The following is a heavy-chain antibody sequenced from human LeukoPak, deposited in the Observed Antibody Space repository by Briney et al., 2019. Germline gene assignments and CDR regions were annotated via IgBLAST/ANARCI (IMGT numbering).Heavy chain of an antibody. CDR2: IRYDGSNK. D-gene: IGHD2-2*01. Sequence: PGGSLRLSCAASGFTFSSYWMSWVRQAPGKGLEWVAFIRYDGSNKYYADSVKGRFTISRDNSKNTLYLQMNSLRAEDTAVYYCATIVVPAATPGALTYFDYWGQGTLVTVSS. V-gene: IGHV3-30*02. CDR1: GFTFSSYW. CDR3: ATIVVPAATPGALTYFDY. J-gene: IGHJ4*02.